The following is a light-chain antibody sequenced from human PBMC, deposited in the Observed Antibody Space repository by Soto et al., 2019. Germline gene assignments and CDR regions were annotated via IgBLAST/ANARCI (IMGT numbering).Light chain of an antibody. CDR1: SSDVGSYNL. J-gene: IGLJ1*01. Sequence: QSALTQPASVSGSPGQSITISCTGTSSDVGSYNLVPWYQQHPGKAPKLMIYEGSKRPSGFSNRFSGSKSGNTASLTISGLQAEDEADYYCCSYAGSSTFVFGTGTKVTVL. CDR3: CSYAGSSTFV. V-gene: IGLV2-23*03. CDR2: EGS.